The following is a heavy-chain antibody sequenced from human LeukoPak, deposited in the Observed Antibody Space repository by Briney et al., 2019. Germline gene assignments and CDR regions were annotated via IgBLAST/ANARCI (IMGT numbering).Heavy chain of an antibody. CDR2: IIPIFGTA. V-gene: IGHV1-69*05. Sequence: SVKVSCKASGGTFSSYAISWVRQAPGQGLEWMGGIIPIFGTANYAQKFQGRVTITTDESTSTAYMELSSLRSEDTAVYYCASGLISYHTSGYYVYYMDVWGKGSTVTVSS. CDR3: ASGLISYHTSGYYVYYMDV. J-gene: IGHJ6*03. CDR1: GGTFSSYA. D-gene: IGHD3-22*01.